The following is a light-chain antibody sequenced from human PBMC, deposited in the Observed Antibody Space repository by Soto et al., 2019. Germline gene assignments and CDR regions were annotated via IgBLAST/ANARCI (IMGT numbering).Light chain of an antibody. CDR2: GAS. V-gene: IGKV3-20*01. CDR3: QQYGSSPFT. J-gene: IGKJ3*01. Sequence: EIVLTQSPGTLSLSPGERATLSCRASQSVSSSYLAWYQQKPGQAPSLLIYGASSRATGIPDRFSGSGSGTDFTLTISRLEPEDFAVYYCQQYGSSPFTFGPGTKVDIK. CDR1: QSVSSSY.